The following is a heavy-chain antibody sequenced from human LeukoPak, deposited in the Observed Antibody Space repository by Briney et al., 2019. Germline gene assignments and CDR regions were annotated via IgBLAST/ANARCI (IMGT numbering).Heavy chain of an antibody. CDR1: GGSISSYY. V-gene: IGHV4-4*07. J-gene: IGHJ3*02. Sequence: SETLSLTFTVSGGSISSYYWNWIRQSAGKGLEWIGRIYTSGSTNYNPSLKSRVTMPVDTSKNQFSLKVSSVTAADTAVYYCARDDFWSGYRAFDIWGQGTRVTVSS. D-gene: IGHD3-3*01. CDR3: ARDDFWSGYRAFDI. CDR2: IYTSGST.